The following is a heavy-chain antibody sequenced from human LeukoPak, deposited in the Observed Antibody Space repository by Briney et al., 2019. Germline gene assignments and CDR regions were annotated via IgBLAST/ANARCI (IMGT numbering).Heavy chain of an antibody. CDR1: GYTFTRYY. Sequence: ASVKVSCKASGYTFTRYYMHWVRQAPGQGLEWMGIINPSGGSTSYAQKFQGRVAMTRDMSTSTVYMELSSLRSEDTAVYYCARAPSFYYYYYMDVWGKGTTVTVSS. CDR3: ARAPSFYYYYYMDV. CDR2: INPSGGST. J-gene: IGHJ6*03. V-gene: IGHV1-46*01.